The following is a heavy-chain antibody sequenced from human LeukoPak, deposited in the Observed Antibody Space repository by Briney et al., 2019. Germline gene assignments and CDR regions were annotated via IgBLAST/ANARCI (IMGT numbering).Heavy chain of an antibody. CDR1: GFTINDYY. D-gene: IGHD6-19*01. V-gene: IGHV3-11*01. CDR3: ARELVAGAFDL. J-gene: IGHJ4*02. Sequence: GGSLRLSCSASGFTINDYYMSWIRQAPGKGLEWVAYIGSSGVIKSYRASLRGRFTISMDIAKNSLYLKLNSLRAEDTAVYYCARELVAGAFDLWGQGTLVTVSS. CDR2: IGSSGVIK.